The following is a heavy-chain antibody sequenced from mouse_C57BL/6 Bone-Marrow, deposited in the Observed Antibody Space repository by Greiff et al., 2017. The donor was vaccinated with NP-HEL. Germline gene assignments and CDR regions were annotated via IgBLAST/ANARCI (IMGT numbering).Heavy chain of an antibody. J-gene: IGHJ3*01. V-gene: IGHV12-3*01. Sequence: VQLVESGPGLVKPSQSLFLTCSITGFPITSGYYWIWIRQSPGKPLEWMGYITHSGETFYNPSLQSPTSITRDTSKNQFFLQLNSVTTEDTAMYYCAGDLYGNYGFAYWGQGTLVTVSA. D-gene: IGHD2-1*01. CDR3: AGDLYGNYGFAY. CDR2: ITHSGET. CDR1: GFPITSGYY.